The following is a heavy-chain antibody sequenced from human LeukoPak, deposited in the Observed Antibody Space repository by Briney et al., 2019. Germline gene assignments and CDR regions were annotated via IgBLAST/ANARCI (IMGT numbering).Heavy chain of an antibody. D-gene: IGHD3-22*01. CDR3: AKLQRLNYYDSSGPPLDAFDI. Sequence: LSLTCTVSGGSISSSSYYWGWVRQAPGKGLEWVAVISYDGSNKYYADSVKGRFTISRDKSKNTLYLQMNSLRAEDTAVYYCAKLQRLNYYDSSGPPLDAFDIWGQGTMVTVSS. V-gene: IGHV3-30*18. CDR1: GGSISSSSYY. J-gene: IGHJ3*02. CDR2: ISYDGSNK.